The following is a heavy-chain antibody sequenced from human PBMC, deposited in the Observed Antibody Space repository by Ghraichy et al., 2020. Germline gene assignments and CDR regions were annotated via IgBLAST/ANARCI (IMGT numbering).Heavy chain of an antibody. V-gene: IGHV1-2*02. D-gene: IGHD6-6*01. Sequence: ASVKVSCKASGYTFTGYYMHWVRQAPGQGLEWMGWINPNSGGTNYAQKFQGRVTMTRDTSISTAYMELSRLRSDDTAVYYCARENSSSSGGRWWDPWGQGTLVTVSS. J-gene: IGHJ5*02. CDR2: INPNSGGT. CDR3: ARENSSSSGGRWWDP. CDR1: GYTFTGYY.